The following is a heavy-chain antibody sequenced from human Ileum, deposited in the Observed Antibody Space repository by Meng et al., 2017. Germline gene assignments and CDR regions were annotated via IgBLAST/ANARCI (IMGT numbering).Heavy chain of an antibody. CDR1: GFTVSGNY. CDR3: AREGSGYCSGGSCYPSSWYFDL. CDR2: IYSGGST. V-gene: IGHV3-53*04. J-gene: IGHJ2*01. D-gene: IGHD2-15*01. Sequence: GGSRRLSGAASGFTVSGNYMSWVRQAPGKGLEWVSVIYSGGSTYYADSVKGRFTISRHNSKNTLYLQMNSLRAEDTAVYYCAREGSGYCSGGSCYPSSWYFDLWGRGTLVTVSS.